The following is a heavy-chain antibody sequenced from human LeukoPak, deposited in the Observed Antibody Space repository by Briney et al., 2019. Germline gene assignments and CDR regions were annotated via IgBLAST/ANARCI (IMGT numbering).Heavy chain of an antibody. J-gene: IGHJ3*02. V-gene: IGHV3-23*01. CDR2: ISGSGGST. CDR1: GFTFSSYA. D-gene: IGHD4-17*01. CDR3: VRTRNDYGDPYDAFDI. Sequence: GGSLRLSCAASGFTFSSYAMSWVRQAPGKGLEWVSAISGSGGSTYYADSVKGRFTISRDNSKNTLYLQMNSLRAEDTAVYYCVRTRNDYGDPYDAFDIWGQGTMVTVSS.